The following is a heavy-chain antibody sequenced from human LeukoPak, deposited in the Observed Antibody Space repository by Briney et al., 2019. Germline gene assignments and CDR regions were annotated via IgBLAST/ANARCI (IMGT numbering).Heavy chain of an antibody. CDR1: GAFISTSSDY. CDR3: ATSRRDSGYGL. J-gene: IGHJ5*02. Sequence: SETLSLICSVSGAFISTSSDYWGWIRQPPGKGLEWIGSVYYSGSTWYNPSLKSRVTISVDTSKNQFSLKLSSVTAADTSVYYCATSRRDSGYGLWGQGTLVTVSS. V-gene: IGHV4-39*01. CDR2: VYYSGST. D-gene: IGHD3-10*01.